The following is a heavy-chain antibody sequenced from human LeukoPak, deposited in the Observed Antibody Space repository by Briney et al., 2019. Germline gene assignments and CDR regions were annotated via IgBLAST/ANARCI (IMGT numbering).Heavy chain of an antibody. CDR2: ISYDGSNK. CDR1: GFTFSNYG. Sequence: GGSLRLSCAASGFTFSNYGMHWVRQAPGQGLEWVALISYDGSNKYFADSVKGRFTISRDNSKSTLYLQMHSLRAEDTAVYYCAKDNVAAAGRYFDYWGQGTLVTVSS. V-gene: IGHV3-30*18. D-gene: IGHD6-13*01. CDR3: AKDNVAAAGRYFDY. J-gene: IGHJ4*02.